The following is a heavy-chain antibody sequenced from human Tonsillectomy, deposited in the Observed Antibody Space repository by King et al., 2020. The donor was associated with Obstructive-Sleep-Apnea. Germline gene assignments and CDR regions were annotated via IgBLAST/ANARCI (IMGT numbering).Heavy chain of an antibody. D-gene: IGHD1-26*01. V-gene: IGHV3-7*03. CDR3: ARDPDSLIVGPLDY. CDR1: GFTFNNYW. CDR2: IDQDGTER. J-gene: IGHJ4*02. Sequence: VQLVESGGDLVQPGGSLRLSCAASGFTFNNYWMTWVRQAPGKGLEWVANIDQDGTERHYVDSVRGRFTISRDNTKNTLFLEMNSRTAEDTALYYCARDPDSLIVGPLDYWGQGTPVTVSS.